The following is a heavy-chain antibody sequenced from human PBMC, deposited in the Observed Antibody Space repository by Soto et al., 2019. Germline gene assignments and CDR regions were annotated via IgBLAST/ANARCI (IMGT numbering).Heavy chain of an antibody. D-gene: IGHD6-19*01. CDR2: ISWDGGST. CDR1: GFTFDDYT. Sequence: PGGSLRLSCAASGFTFDDYTMHWVRQAPGKGLEWVSLISWDGGSTYYADSVKGRFTISRDNSKNSLYLQMNSLRTEDTALYYCAKVDIAVAPWGMDVWGQGTTVTVSS. J-gene: IGHJ6*02. V-gene: IGHV3-43*01. CDR3: AKVDIAVAPWGMDV.